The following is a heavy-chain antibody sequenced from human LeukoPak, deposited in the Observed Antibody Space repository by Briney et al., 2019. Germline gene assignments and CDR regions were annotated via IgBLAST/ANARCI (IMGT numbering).Heavy chain of an antibody. CDR2: IIPVFVTA. CDR3: ESIVGYCSGGSCYAPHHFDI. J-gene: IGHJ3*02. D-gene: IGHD2-15*01. V-gene: IGHV1-69*05. CDR1: GGTFSSYA. Sequence: SVKVSCMSRGGTFSSYAISWVRQAPGQGVEWMGRIIPVFVTANYAQKYKGRVTITTDGCASSAYTELSRLRSEDTAVYYCESIVGYCSGGSCYAPHHFDIWGQGTMVTVSS.